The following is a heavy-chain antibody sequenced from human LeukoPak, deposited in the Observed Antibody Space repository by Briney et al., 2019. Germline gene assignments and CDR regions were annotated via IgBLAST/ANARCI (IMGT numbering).Heavy chain of an antibody. V-gene: IGHV3-52*01. CDR2: IKCDGSEK. Sequence: PGGSLRLSCAASGFTFSNSWMHWVCQAPEKRLEWVADIKCDGSEKCYVDSVKGRLTISRDNAKNSLYLQVNSLRAEDMTVYYCVRGVGSSTSCYVRAFDIWGQGTMVTVSS. CDR1: GFTFSNSW. D-gene: IGHD2-2*01. CDR3: VRGVGSSTSCYVRAFDI. J-gene: IGHJ3*02.